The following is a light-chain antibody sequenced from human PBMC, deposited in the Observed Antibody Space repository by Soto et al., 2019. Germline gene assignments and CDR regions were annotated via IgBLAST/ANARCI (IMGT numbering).Light chain of an antibody. Sequence: DIQMTQSPSTLSASVGDRVTITFRASQSISNWLAWYQQKPGKAPKLLIYKASSLESGVPSRFSGSGSGAEFTLTISSLQPDDFATYYCQQYNSYSTFGQGTKVDI. CDR2: KAS. J-gene: IGKJ1*01. CDR3: QQYNSYST. CDR1: QSISNW. V-gene: IGKV1-5*03.